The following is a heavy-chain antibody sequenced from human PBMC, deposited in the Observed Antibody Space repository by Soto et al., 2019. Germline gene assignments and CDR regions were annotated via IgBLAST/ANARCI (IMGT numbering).Heavy chain of an antibody. CDR2: ITDSGGST. CDR3: AKGSASARPYYFDY. Sequence: GGSLRLSCAASGFTFSSYAMSWVRQAPGEGLEWVSAITDSGGSTYYADSVKGRFTISRDNSKNTLYLQMNSLRAEDTALYYCAKGSASARPYYFDYWGQGALVTVS. J-gene: IGHJ4*02. V-gene: IGHV3-23*01. D-gene: IGHD2-15*01. CDR1: GFTFSSYA.